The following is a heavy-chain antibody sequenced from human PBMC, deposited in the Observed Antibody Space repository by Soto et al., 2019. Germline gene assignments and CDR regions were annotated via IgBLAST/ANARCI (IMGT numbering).Heavy chain of an antibody. Sequence: PSETLSLTCAVYGGSFSGYYWSWIRQPPGKGLEWIGETNHSGSTNYNPSLKSRVTISVDTSKNQFSLKLSSVTAADTAVYYCARLTPIAAAASFDYWGQGTLVTVSS. J-gene: IGHJ4*02. CDR1: GGSFSGYY. CDR2: TNHSGST. D-gene: IGHD6-13*01. V-gene: IGHV4-34*01. CDR3: ARLTPIAAAASFDY.